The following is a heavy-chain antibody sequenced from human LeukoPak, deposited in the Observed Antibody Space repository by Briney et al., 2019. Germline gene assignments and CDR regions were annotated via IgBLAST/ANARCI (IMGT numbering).Heavy chain of an antibody. CDR2: INHSGST. D-gene: IGHD1-26*01. CDR1: GGSFSGYY. Sequence: SETLSLTCAVYGGSFSGYYWSWIRHPPGKGLEWIGEINHSGSTNYNPSLKSRVTVSVGTSKNQFSLKLSSVTAADTAVYYCASLRERSYYARGFDYWGQGTLVTVSS. J-gene: IGHJ4*02. CDR3: ASLRERSYYARGFDY. V-gene: IGHV4-34*01.